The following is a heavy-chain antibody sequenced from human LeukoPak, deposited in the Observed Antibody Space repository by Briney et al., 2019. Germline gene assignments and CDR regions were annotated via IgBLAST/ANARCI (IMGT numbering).Heavy chain of an antibody. D-gene: IGHD3-16*01. Sequence: GRSLRLSCAASGFTFSSHGMLWVRQAPGKGLEWVVVISADGDTKYYADSVKGRFTISRDNSKNTVYLEMNSLREEDTAVYYCAKEGAWGNWYFDLWGRGTLVTVSS. CDR1: GFTFSSHG. CDR2: ISADGDTK. J-gene: IGHJ2*01. V-gene: IGHV3-30*18. CDR3: AKEGAWGNWYFDL.